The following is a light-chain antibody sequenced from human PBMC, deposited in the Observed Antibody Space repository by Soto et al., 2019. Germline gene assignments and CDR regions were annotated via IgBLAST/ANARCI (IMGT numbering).Light chain of an antibody. Sequence: QSALTQPASVSGSPGQSITISCTGTSSDVGSYNLVSWYQQHPGKAPKLMIYEGSKRPSGVSNRFSGSKSVNTASLPISGLRAEGGAECYCCSYVGTRTLVEFGGRTHLPL. CDR3: CSYVGTRTLVE. CDR1: SSDVGSYNL. J-gene: IGLJ2*01. V-gene: IGLV2-23*01. CDR2: EGS.